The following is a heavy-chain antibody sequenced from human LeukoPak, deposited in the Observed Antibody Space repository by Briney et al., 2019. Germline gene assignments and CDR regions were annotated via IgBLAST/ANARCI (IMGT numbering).Heavy chain of an antibody. Sequence: GGSLRLSCAASGFTFSDYYMSWIRQAPGKGLEWVSYISSSGSTINYADSVKGRFTISRDNAKNSLYLQMNSLRADDTAVYYCARRGPYCGGDCYSPGAEYFQHWGQGTLVTVSS. CDR3: ARRGPYCGGDCYSPGAEYFQH. D-gene: IGHD2-21*02. V-gene: IGHV3-11*01. J-gene: IGHJ1*01. CDR2: ISSSGSTI. CDR1: GFTFSDYY.